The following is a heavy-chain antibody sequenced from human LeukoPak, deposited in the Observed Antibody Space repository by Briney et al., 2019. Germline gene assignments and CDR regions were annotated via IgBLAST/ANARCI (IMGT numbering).Heavy chain of an antibody. D-gene: IGHD3-3*01. Sequence: GGSLRLSCAASGFILSDFDVNWVRQAPGKGLEWVSYFSTSGSYIHYADSVKGRFTISRDDAKNSLYLQLDSLTVEDTAVYFCARGNYDFAYDPWGQGTLVIVSS. CDR2: FSTSGSYI. CDR3: ARGNYDFAYDP. J-gene: IGHJ5*02. CDR1: GFILSDFD. V-gene: IGHV3-21*01.